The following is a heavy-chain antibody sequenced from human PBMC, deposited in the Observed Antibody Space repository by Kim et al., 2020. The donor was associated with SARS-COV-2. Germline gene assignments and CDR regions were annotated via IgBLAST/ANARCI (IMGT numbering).Heavy chain of an antibody. CDR3: GKGLGFRHEYGMDV. CDR2: ISSNGATT. V-gene: IGHV3-64D*09. J-gene: IGHJ6*02. CDR1: GFTFRNYA. Sequence: GGSLRLSCSGSGFTFRNYAIYWVRQAPGKGLEYLSAISSNGATTYYADSVKGRLTTSRDNSNGTAFLQMTSPRPADTAVYFCGKGLGFRHEYGMDVWG. D-gene: IGHD7-27*01.